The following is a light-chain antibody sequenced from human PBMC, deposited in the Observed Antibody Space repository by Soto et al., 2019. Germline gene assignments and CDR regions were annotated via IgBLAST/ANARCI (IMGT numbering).Light chain of an antibody. CDR3: QQYNNWPLS. J-gene: IGKJ1*01. CDR2: KAS. Sequence: ATQITQSPCSLCASVGDRITMACRASRDIGSDLSWYQQKPGKAPKLLIYKASTLKSGVPSRFSGSGSGTEFTLTISSLQSEDFAVYYCQQYNNWPLSFGQGTKVDI. CDR1: RDIGSD. V-gene: IGKV1D-13*01.